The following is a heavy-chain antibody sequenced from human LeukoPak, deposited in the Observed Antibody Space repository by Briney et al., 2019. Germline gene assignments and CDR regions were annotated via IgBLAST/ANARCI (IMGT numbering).Heavy chain of an antibody. CDR2: IKQDGSEK. D-gene: IGHD6-19*01. J-gene: IGHJ4*02. CDR1: GFTFSSYW. Sequence: GGSLRLSCAASGFTFSSYWMSWVRQAPGKGLEWVANIKQDGSEKYYVDSVKGRFTISRDNAKNSLYLQMNSLRAEDTAVYYCARSGVSRYSSGLGDGEGEIDCWGQGTLVTVSS. V-gene: IGHV3-7*01. CDR3: ARSGVSRYSSGLGDGEGEIDC.